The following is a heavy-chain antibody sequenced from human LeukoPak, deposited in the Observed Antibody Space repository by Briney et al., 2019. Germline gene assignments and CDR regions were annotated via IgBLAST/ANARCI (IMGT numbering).Heavy chain of an antibody. Sequence: PSETLSLTCTVSGGSISSYYWSWIQQSPGKGLEWIGYIYYSGSTNYNPSLKSRVTISVDTSKNQFSLKLSSVTAADTAVYYCARMVGEMGGYYYYYYMDVWGKGTTVTVSS. CDR1: GGSISSYY. J-gene: IGHJ6*03. V-gene: IGHV4-59*08. CDR2: IYYSGST. D-gene: IGHD3-10*01. CDR3: ARMVGEMGGYYYYYYMDV.